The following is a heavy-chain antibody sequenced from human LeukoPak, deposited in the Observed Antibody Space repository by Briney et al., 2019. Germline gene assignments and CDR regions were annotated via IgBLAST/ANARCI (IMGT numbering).Heavy chain of an antibody. Sequence: GGSLRLSCAAPGFTFSSYAMSWVRQAPGKGLEWVSAISGSGGSTYYADSVKGRFTISRDNSKNTLYLQMNSLRAEDTAVYYCAKDDGDSWAYDAFDIWGQGTMVTVSS. V-gene: IGHV3-23*01. CDR1: GFTFSSYA. J-gene: IGHJ3*02. CDR3: AKDDGDSWAYDAFDI. D-gene: IGHD7-27*01. CDR2: ISGSGGST.